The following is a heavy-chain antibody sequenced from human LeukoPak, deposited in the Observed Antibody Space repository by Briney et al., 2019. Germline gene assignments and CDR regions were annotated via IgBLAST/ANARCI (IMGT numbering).Heavy chain of an antibody. D-gene: IGHD6-19*01. CDR1: GFSLRTSGVG. CDR3: AHTVAGTGYFDY. Sequence: SGPTLVNPTQTLTLTCTFSGFSLRTSGVGMAWIRQPPEKALEGLALIYWDDDKRYSPSLKSRLTITKDTSKNQVVLTMTTMDPVDTATYYCAHTVAGTGYFDYWGQGTLVTVSS. V-gene: IGHV2-5*02. J-gene: IGHJ4*02. CDR2: IYWDDDK.